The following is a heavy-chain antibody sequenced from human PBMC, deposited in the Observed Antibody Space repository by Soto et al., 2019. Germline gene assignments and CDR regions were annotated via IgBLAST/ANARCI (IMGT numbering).Heavy chain of an antibody. CDR3: AMVDSTDCSNCGCAFLYDHDMDV. Sequence: ASVKVSCKASGYSFTDYHIHWVRQAPGQGLEWLGRINPKSGGTSTAQKFQGWVTMTTDTSISTASMELTRLTSDDTAIYYCAMVDSTDCSNCGCAFLYDHDMDVWV. CDR2: INPKSGGT. J-gene: IGHJ6*02. V-gene: IGHV1-2*04. D-gene: IGHD2-8*01. CDR1: GYSFTDYH.